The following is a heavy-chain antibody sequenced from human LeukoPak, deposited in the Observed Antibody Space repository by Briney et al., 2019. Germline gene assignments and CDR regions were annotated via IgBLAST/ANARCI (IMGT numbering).Heavy chain of an antibody. CDR3: AKRTGYSSSRLYYYYMDV. CDR1: GFTFSSYG. D-gene: IGHD6-13*01. V-gene: IGHV3-23*01. CDR2: ISGSGGST. Sequence: PGGSLRLSCAASGFTFSSYGMSWVRQAPGKGLGWVSAISGSGGSTYYADSVKGRFTISRDNSKNTLYLQVNSLRAEDTAVYYCAKRTGYSSSRLYYYYMDVWGKGTTVTISS. J-gene: IGHJ6*03.